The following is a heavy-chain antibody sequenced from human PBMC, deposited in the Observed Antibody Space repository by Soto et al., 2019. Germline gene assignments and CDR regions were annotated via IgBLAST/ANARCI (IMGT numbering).Heavy chain of an antibody. CDR3: ARTPRGGYSYGYYYYYGMDV. CDR1: GGTFSSYA. CDR2: IIPIFGTA. J-gene: IGHJ6*02. Sequence: QVQLVQSGAEVKKPGSSVKVSCKASGGTFSSYAISWVRQAPGQGLEWMGGIIPIFGTANYAQKFQGRVTMTADESTSTAYMELSSLRSEDTAVYYCARTPRGGYSYGYYYYYGMDVWGQGTTVTVSS. V-gene: IGHV1-69*01. D-gene: IGHD5-18*01.